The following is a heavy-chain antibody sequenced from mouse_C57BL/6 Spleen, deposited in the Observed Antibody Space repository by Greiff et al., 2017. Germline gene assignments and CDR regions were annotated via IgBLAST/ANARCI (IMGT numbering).Heavy chain of an antibody. CDR3: DIYGNPYWYFDV. V-gene: IGHV14-2*01. CDR1: GFNIKDYY. J-gene: IGHJ1*03. CDR2: IDPENGEP. Sequence: EVQLQQSGAELVKPGASVKLSCTASGFNIKDYYMHWVKQRTEQGLEWIGRIDPENGEPKYAPKFQVKATITADTASNTAYLQLSSLTSEDTAVYYCDIYGNPYWYFDVWGTGTTVTVSS. D-gene: IGHD2-1*01.